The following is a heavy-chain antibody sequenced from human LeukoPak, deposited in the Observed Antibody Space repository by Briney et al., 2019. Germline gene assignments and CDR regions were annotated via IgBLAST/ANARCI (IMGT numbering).Heavy chain of an antibody. CDR3: ARDGATLVFDY. Sequence: PGGSLRLSWAASGFTFSSYGMHWVRQAPGKGLEWVAVIWYDGSNKYYADSVKGRFTISRDNSKNTLYLQMNSLRAEDTAVYYCARDGATLVFDYWGQGTLVTVSS. V-gene: IGHV3-33*01. J-gene: IGHJ4*02. D-gene: IGHD1-1*01. CDR2: IWYDGSNK. CDR1: GFTFSSYG.